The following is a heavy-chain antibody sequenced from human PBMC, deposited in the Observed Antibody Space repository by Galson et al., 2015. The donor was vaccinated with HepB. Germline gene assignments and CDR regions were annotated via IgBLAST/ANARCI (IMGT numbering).Heavy chain of an antibody. CDR2: ISGSGGST. V-gene: IGHV3-23*01. J-gene: IGHJ3*02. D-gene: IGHD2-15*01. CDR3: AKDGGRYCSGGSCYRDDAFDI. Sequence: SLRLSCAAYGFTFSSYAMSWVRQAPGKGLEWVSAISGSGGSTYYADSVKGRFTISRDNSKNTLYLQMNSLRAEDTAVYYCAKDGGRYCSGGSCYRDDAFDIWGQGTMVTVSS. CDR1: GFTFSSYA.